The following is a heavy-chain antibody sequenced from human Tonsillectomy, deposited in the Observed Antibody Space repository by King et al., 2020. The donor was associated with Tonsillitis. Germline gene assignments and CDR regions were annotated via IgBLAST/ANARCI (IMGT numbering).Heavy chain of an antibody. V-gene: IGHV3-66*01. CDR1: EFSVSNNH. Sequence: VQLVESGGGLVQPGGSLRLSCGGTEFSVSNNHMSWVRQAPGKGLEWVAVIHRDGNTYYGDPGKGRFSISRDNSKNNLHLQMNSLRAEDTAVYYCVRDDGAEYNWNPYGMDVWGQGTMVTVSS. CDR3: VRDDGAEYNWNPYGMDV. D-gene: IGHD1-20*01. J-gene: IGHJ6*02. CDR2: IHRDGNT.